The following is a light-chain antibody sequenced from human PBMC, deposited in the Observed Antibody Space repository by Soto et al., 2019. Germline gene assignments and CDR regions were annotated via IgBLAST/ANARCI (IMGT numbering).Light chain of an antibody. CDR1: QSVGRF. CDR2: VAS. CDR3: QQSFTTPLT. V-gene: IGKV1-39*01. Sequence: DIQMTQSPSSLSASVGDRVTITCRASQSVGRFLNWYQQKPGKAPTVLINVASTLRSGVPSRFSGSRSGTDFNLTISSLQPEDFATYFCQQSFTTPLTFGGGTKVEIK. J-gene: IGKJ4*01.